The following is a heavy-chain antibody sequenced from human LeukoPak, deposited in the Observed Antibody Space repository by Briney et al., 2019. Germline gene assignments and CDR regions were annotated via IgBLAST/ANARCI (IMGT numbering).Heavy chain of an antibody. CDR3: ARGDLSGHFDY. CDR1: GFTFSTYW. CDR2: INTDGSLI. D-gene: IGHD5-12*01. V-gene: IGHV3-74*01. J-gene: IGHJ4*02. Sequence: GGSLRLSCAVSGFTFSTYWMHWVRQAPGKGLVWVSRINTDGSLINYADSVKGRFTMSRDNSKNTLYLQMSSLRAEDTAVYYCARGDLSGHFDYWGQGTLVTVSS.